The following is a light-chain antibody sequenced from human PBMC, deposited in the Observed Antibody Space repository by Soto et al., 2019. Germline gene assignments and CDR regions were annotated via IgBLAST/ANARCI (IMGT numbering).Light chain of an antibody. Sequence: DIVLTQSPAALSLSPGERATLSCRASQSIGTYLVWYQQKPGKAPRLLIYDASNRATGIPVRFSGSGSGTDFTLTISSLQPEDVAVYYCQQRGSFPLTFGGGTKVDIK. CDR2: DAS. CDR1: QSIGTY. J-gene: IGKJ4*01. V-gene: IGKV3-11*01. CDR3: QQRGSFPLT.